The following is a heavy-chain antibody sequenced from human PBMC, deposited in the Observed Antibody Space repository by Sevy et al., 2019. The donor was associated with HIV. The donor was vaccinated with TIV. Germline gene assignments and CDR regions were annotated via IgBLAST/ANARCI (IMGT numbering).Heavy chain of an antibody. CDR1: GDSISSYY. J-gene: IGHJ6*02. V-gene: IGHV4-59*01. Sequence: SDTLSLTCKVSGDSISSYYWSWIRQPPGKGLQWIGYFYYNGRTNCNPSLKSRVTISLDTSKSRFSLEMTSVTAADTAVYYCARTSPDYYYGMDVWGQGTTVTVSS. CDR2: FYYNGRT. CDR3: ARTSPDYYYGMDV.